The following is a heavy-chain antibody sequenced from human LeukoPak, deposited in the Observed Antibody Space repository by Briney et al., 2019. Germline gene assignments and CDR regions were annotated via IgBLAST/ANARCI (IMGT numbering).Heavy chain of an antibody. CDR2: ISYDGSNK. Sequence: PGGSLRLSCAASGFTFSSYAMHWVRQAPGKGLEWVAVISYDGSNKYYADSVKGRFTISRDNSKNTLYLQMNSLRAEDTAVYYCARDLPTMVWGHIFLLDYWGQGTLVTVSS. D-gene: IGHD3-10*01. CDR1: GFTFSSYA. CDR3: ARDLPTMVWGHIFLLDY. J-gene: IGHJ4*02. V-gene: IGHV3-30*04.